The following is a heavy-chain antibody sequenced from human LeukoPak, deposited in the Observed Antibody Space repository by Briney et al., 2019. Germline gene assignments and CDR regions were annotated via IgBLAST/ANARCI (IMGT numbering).Heavy chain of an antibody. CDR3: ARDSFVTISGGWNWFDP. Sequence: HAGGSLRLSCAASGFTFSSFWMHWVRQAPGKGLVWVSRINNDGSSTAYADSVKGRFTISRDNAKNTLYLQMNSLRAEDTAVYYCARDSFVTISGGWNWFDPWGQGTLVTVSS. D-gene: IGHD3-3*01. J-gene: IGHJ5*02. V-gene: IGHV3-74*01. CDR2: INNDGSST. CDR1: GFTFSSFW.